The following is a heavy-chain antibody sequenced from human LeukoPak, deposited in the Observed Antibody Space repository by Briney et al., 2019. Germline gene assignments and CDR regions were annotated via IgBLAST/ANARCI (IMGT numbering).Heavy chain of an antibody. V-gene: IGHV3-30*02. CDR3: ARDLRIVSGSYLDY. J-gene: IGHJ4*02. D-gene: IGHD1-26*01. CDR1: GFTFSSYG. CDR2: IRYDGSNK. Sequence: PGGSLRLSCAASGFTFSSYGMHWVRHAPGKGLEWVAFIRYDGSNKYYTDSVKGRFIISRDNTKNSLYLQMNSLRAEDTAIYYCARDLRIVSGSYLDYWGQGTLVTVSS.